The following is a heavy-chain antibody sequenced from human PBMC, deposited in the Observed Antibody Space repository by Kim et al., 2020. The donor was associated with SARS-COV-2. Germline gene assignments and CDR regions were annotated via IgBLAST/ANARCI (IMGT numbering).Heavy chain of an antibody. D-gene: IGHD4-17*01. Sequence: SVKVSCKASGGTFSSYTISWVRQAPGQGLEWMGRIIPILGIANYAQKFQGRVTITADKSTSTAYMELSSLRSEDTAVYYCARDLMVDYGDYEDYYYGMDVWGQGTTVTVSS. CDR3: ARDLMVDYGDYEDYYYGMDV. CDR2: IIPILGIA. V-gene: IGHV1-69*04. CDR1: GGTFSSYT. J-gene: IGHJ6*02.